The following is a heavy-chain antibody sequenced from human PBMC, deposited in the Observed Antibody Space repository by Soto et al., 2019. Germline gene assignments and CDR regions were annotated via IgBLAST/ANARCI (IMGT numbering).Heavy chain of an antibody. V-gene: IGHV1-18*01. CDR1: GYTFSNYG. CDR2: IRAYNGNT. J-gene: IGHJ4*02. Sequence: QVQLVQSGAEAKKPGASMKVSCKTSGYTFSNYGFSWVRQAPGQGLEWMGWIRAYNGNTNYAQKLQGRVTMTTDTSTSTAYMELRSLRSYDTAVYYCARDDYGDSDYWGQGTLVTVSS. CDR3: ARDDYGDSDY. D-gene: IGHD4-17*01.